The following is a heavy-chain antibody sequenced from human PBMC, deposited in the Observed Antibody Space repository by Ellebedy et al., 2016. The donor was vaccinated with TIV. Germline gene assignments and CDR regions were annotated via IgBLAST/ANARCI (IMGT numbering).Heavy chain of an antibody. CDR2: IKQDGSEK. Sequence: PGGSLRLSCAASGFTFSTNWMNWVRQAPGKGLEWVANIKQDGSEKYYVDSVKGRFTISRDNAKNSLYLQMNSLRADDTAVYYCARDRGSSSWTPLGYWGQGTLVTVSS. CDR3: ARDRGSSSWTPLGY. V-gene: IGHV3-7*01. D-gene: IGHD6-13*01. CDR1: GFTFSTNW. J-gene: IGHJ4*02.